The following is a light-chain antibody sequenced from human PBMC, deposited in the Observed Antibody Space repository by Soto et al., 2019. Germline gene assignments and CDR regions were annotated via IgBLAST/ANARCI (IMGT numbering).Light chain of an antibody. CDR2: DAS. J-gene: IGKJ5*01. V-gene: IGKV1-33*01. CDR3: QQYDDLPIT. Sequence: DIDMTQSPSSLSASVGDRVTITCQASQDISNFLNWYQQKPGTAPKLLIYDASKLETGVPSRFSGSGSGPDFTLTINSLQPEDFATYYCQQYDDLPITFGQGTRLEIK. CDR1: QDISNF.